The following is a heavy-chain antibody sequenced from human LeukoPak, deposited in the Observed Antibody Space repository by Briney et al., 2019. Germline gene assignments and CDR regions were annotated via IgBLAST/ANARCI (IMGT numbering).Heavy chain of an antibody. CDR2: IYYSGST. Sequence: SETLSLTCTVPGGSISSHYWSWIRQPPGKGLEWIGYIYYSGSTNYNPSLKSRVTISVDTSKNQFSLKLSSVTAADTAVYYCARVRQQLVRWFDPWGQGTLVTVSS. V-gene: IGHV4-59*11. CDR1: GGSISSHY. J-gene: IGHJ5*02. CDR3: ARVRQQLVRWFDP. D-gene: IGHD6-13*01.